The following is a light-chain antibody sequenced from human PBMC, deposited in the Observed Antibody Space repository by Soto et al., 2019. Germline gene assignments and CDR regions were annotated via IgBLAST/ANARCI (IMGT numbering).Light chain of an antibody. V-gene: IGKV3-11*01. J-gene: IGKJ3*01. CDR2: DAS. Sequence: EFVLTQSPATLSLSPGERATLSCRASQGISNYLAWYQQKPGQAPRLLIYDASNRSTGIPARFSGSGSVTDFTLTISSLEPEDSAVYYCQQRSNRPPTFGPGTKVDIK. CDR1: QGISNY. CDR3: QQRSNRPPT.